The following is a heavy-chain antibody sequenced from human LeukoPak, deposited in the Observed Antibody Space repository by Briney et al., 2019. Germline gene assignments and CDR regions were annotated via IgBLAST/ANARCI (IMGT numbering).Heavy chain of an antibody. V-gene: IGHV3-15*01. CDR2: IKSKKDGETT. Sequence: GGSLRLSCAASGFTFRNAWMSWVRQAPGNGLEWVGRIKSKKDGETTDYAAPVKGRFTISRDDSKNTLYLQMNSLKTEDTAVYYCTTDYYGMDVWGQGTTVTVSS. J-gene: IGHJ6*02. CDR3: TTDYYGMDV. CDR1: GFTFRNAW.